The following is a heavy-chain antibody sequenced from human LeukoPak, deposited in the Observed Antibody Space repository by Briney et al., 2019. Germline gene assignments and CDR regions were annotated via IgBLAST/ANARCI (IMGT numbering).Heavy chain of an antibody. CDR1: GFTFSSYA. CDR3: ARDEEMATITGGYFGY. J-gene: IGHJ4*02. D-gene: IGHD5-24*01. CDR2: ISYDGSNK. Sequence: GRSLRLSCAASGFTFSSYAMHWVRRAPGKGLEWVAVISYDGSNKYYADSVKGRFTISRDNSKNTLYLQMNSLRAEDTAVYYCARDEEMATITGGYFGYWGQGTLVTVSS. V-gene: IGHV3-30-3*01.